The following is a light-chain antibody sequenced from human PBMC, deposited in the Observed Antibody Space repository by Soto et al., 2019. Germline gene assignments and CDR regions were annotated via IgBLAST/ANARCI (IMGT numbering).Light chain of an antibody. CDR3: QHCDYLPI. J-gene: IGKJ3*01. CDR2: DAS. CDR1: QDITSY. Sequence: DIQMTQSPSSLSASVGDRVTITCQASQDITSYLNWYQHKPGKAPKLLIYDASILEAGVPPRFSGSGSGTDFTLTISSLQPEVVATYYCQHCDYLPIFGPGTTVDFK. V-gene: IGKV1-33*01.